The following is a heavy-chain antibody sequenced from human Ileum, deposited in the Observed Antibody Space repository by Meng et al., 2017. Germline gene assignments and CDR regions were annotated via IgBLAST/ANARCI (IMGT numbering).Heavy chain of an antibody. CDR3: AYAWNWFDP. V-gene: IGHV3-23*01. D-gene: IGHD1-1*01. Sequence: EVQLLESGGGLVQPGESLRLSCAGSGVIFSNYALSWVRQAPGKGLESVSGISVSGDTTFYADSVKGRFSISRDNSKKTVYLEMHSLRVEDTAVYYCAYAWNWFDPWGQGTLVTVSS. CDR1: GVIFSNYA. J-gene: IGHJ5*02. CDR2: ISVSGDTT.